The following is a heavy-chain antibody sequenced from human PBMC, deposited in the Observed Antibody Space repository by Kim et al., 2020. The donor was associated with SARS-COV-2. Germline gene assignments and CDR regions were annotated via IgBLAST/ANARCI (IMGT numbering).Heavy chain of an antibody. CDR1: GGSISSYY. J-gene: IGHJ4*02. CDR3: ARGIREGSGYYLDY. D-gene: IGHD3-22*01. V-gene: IGHV4-4*07. CDR2: IYISGDS. Sequence: SETLSLTCTVSGGSISSYYWTWIRLPAGKGLEWMGSIYISGDSSSYSSPKSRVTMSVDTSKNQFSLNLSSVTVADTAVYYCARGIREGSGYYLDYWGQGTLVTVSS.